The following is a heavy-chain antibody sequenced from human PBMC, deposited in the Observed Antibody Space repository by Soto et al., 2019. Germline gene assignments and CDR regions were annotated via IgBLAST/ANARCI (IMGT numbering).Heavy chain of an antibody. V-gene: IGHV4-34*01. J-gene: IGHJ5*02. CDR3: ARAPPVVVAAKYCVWFDP. CDR2: INHSGST. D-gene: IGHD2-15*01. CDR1: GGSFSGYY. Sequence: PSETLSLTCAVYGGSFSGYYWSWIRQPPGKGLEWIGEINHSGSTNYNPSLKSRVTISVDTSKNQFSLKLSSVTAADTAVYYCARAPPVVVAAKYCVWFDPWGQGTLVTVSS.